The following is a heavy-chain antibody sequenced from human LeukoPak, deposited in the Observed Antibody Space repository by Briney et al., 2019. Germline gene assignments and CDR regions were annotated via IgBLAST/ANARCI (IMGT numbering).Heavy chain of an antibody. D-gene: IGHD5-12*01. Sequence: PSETLSLTCTVSGDSIDGHYWSWIRQPAGEGLEWIGHIYTSGNTNYNPSLKSRITMSVDTSKNQFSLNLSSVTAADTAVYYCARAQRGFTGFEYYFYYNMDVWGKGTTVTVSS. CDR3: ARAQRGFTGFEYYFYYNMDV. CDR1: GDSIDGHY. J-gene: IGHJ6*03. CDR2: IYTSGNT. V-gene: IGHV4-4*07.